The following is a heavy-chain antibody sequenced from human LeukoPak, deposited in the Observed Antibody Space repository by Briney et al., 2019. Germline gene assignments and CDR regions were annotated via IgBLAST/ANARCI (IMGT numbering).Heavy chain of an antibody. CDR1: GFTFSSYW. CDR3: ASSKWFYFDS. J-gene: IGHJ4*02. Sequence: PGGSLRLSCAASGFTFSSYWMHWVRQAPGQGLVWVSRVNRDGSSTSYADSVNGRFTISRDTAKNTLYLQMNSLRVEDTAVYYCASSKWFYFDSWGQGTLVTVSS. CDR2: VNRDGSST. V-gene: IGHV3-74*01. D-gene: IGHD3-22*01.